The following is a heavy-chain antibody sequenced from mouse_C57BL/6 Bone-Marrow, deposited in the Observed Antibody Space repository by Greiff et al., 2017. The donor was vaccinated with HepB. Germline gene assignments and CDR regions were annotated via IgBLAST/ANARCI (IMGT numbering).Heavy chain of an antibody. V-gene: IGHV5-16*01. Sequence: EVMLVESEGGLVQPGSSMKLSCTASGFTFSDYYMAWVRQVPEKGLEWVANINYDGSSTYYLDSLKSRFIISRDNAKNILYLQMSSLKSEDTATYYCARDRGIYYDYDAGFDYWGQGTTLTVSS. CDR1: GFTFSDYY. D-gene: IGHD2-4*01. CDR2: INYDGSST. CDR3: ARDRGIYYDYDAGFDY. J-gene: IGHJ2*01.